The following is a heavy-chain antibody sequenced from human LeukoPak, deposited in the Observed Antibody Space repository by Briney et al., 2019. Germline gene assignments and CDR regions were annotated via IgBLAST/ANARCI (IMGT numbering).Heavy chain of an antibody. Sequence: GRSLRLSCAASGFTFSSYGIHWVRQAPGKGLEWVAVISYDGTNQYYADSVKGRFTISRDNFKNTLYLQMNRLKAEDTAVYYCAKDKGGGYGNDAFDIWGRGTMVTVSS. CDR1: GFTFSSYG. V-gene: IGHV3-30*18. CDR2: ISYDGTNQ. J-gene: IGHJ3*02. D-gene: IGHD3-16*01. CDR3: AKDKGGGYGNDAFDI.